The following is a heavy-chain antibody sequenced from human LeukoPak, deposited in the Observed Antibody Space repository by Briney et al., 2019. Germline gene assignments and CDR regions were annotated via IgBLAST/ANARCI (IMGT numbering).Heavy chain of an antibody. CDR1: GFTFSSFA. D-gene: IGHD3-16*01. J-gene: IGHJ4*02. CDR2: ISYDGNNK. Sequence: GRSLRLSCAASGFTFSSFAMHWVRQAPGKGLEWVAVISYDGNNKYYADSVKGRFTISRDNSMNTLYLQMNSLRPEDTAMYYCAKVGDEYVWGTGVYWGQGTLVTVSS. V-gene: IGHV3-30-3*01. CDR3: AKVGDEYVWGTGVY.